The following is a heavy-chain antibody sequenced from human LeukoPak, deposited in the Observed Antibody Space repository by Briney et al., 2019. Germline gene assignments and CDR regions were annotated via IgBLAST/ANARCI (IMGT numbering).Heavy chain of an antibody. CDR2: INAGNGNT. CDR1: GYTFTSYA. V-gene: IGHV1-3*01. CDR3: ARPKGGNGQTRSYFDY. Sequence: ASVKVSCKASGYTFTSYAMHWVRQAPGQRLEWMGWINAGNGNTKYSQKFQGRVTITRDTSASTAYMELSSLRSEDTAVYYCARPKGGNGQTRSYFDYWGQGTLVTVSS. D-gene: IGHD4-23*01. J-gene: IGHJ4*02.